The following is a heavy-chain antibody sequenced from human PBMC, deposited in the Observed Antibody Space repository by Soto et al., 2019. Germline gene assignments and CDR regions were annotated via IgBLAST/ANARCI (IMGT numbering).Heavy chain of an antibody. CDR2: IYSGGST. V-gene: IGHV3-53*01. CDR1: GFTVSSNY. CDR3: TRGPRVSSTGTGAH. Sequence: PGGSLRLSCAASGFTVSSNYMSWVRQAPGKGLEWVSVIYSGGSTYYADSVKGRFTISRDNAKNTLYLQMNSLRADDTGLYYCTRGPRVSSTGTGAHWGQGTLVTVSS. D-gene: IGHD1-1*01. J-gene: IGHJ4*02.